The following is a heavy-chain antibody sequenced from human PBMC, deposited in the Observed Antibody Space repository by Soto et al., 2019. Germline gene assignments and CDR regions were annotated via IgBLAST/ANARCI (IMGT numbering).Heavy chain of an antibody. CDR3: ARDRISVTEGFDY. J-gene: IGHJ4*02. CDR1: GGSISSYY. V-gene: IGHV4-59*01. CDR2: IYYSGST. D-gene: IGHD6-19*01. Sequence: QVQLQESGPGLVKPSETLSLTCTVSGGSISSYYWSWIRQPPEKGLEWIGYIYYSGSTNYNPSLKSRVTISVDTSKNQFSLTLSSVTAADTAVYYCARDRISVTEGFDYWGQGTLVTVSS.